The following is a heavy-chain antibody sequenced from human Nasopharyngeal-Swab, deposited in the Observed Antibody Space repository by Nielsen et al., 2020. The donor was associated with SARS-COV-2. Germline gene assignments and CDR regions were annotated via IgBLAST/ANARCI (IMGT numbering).Heavy chain of an antibody. CDR3: ARLYCSGGSCYSSGGDDY. CDR2: INPNSGGT. CDR1: GYTFTGYY. J-gene: IGHJ4*02. V-gene: IGHV1-2*06. Sequence: ASVKVSCKASGYTFTGYYMHWVRQAPGQGLEWMGRINPNSGGTNSAQKFQGRVTMTRDTSISTAYMELSRLRSDDTAVYYCARLYCSGGSCYSSGGDDYWGQGTLVTVSS. D-gene: IGHD2-15*01.